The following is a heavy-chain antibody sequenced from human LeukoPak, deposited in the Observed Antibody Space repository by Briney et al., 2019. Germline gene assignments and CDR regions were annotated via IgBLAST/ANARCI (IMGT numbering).Heavy chain of an antibody. CDR2: ISGSGGSA. D-gene: IGHD6-19*01. V-gene: IGHV3-23*01. Sequence: PGGSLRLSCAASGFTFSSFEMSWVRQAPGKGLEWVSAISGSGGSAYYADSVKGRFTISRDNSRNSLSLQMNSPRAEDTALYYCAKTGYSSGWYRIWDYWGQGTLVTVSS. CDR3: AKTGYSSGWYRIWDY. CDR1: GFTFSSFE. J-gene: IGHJ4*02.